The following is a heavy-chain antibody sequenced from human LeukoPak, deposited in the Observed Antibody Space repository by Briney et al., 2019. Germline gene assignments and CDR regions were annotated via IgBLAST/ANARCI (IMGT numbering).Heavy chain of an antibody. CDR2: ISYDGSNK. J-gene: IGHJ4*02. CDR1: GFTFSSYA. Sequence: PGGSLRLSCAASGFTFSSYAMHWVRQAPGKGLEWVAVISYDGSNKYYADSVKGRFTISRDNAKNSLYLQMNSLRAEDTAVYYCARSPNVVVVAATNYFDYWGQGTLVTVSS. V-gene: IGHV3-30-3*01. CDR3: ARSPNVVVVAATNYFDY. D-gene: IGHD2-15*01.